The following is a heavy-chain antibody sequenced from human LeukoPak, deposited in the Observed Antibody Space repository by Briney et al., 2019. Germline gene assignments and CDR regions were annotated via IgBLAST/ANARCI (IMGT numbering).Heavy chain of an antibody. Sequence: PGGSLRLSCAASGFTFSSYAMHWVRQAPGKGLEWVAVISYDGSNKYYADSVKGRFTISRDNSKNTLYLQMNSLRAEDTAVYYCARENPPAYDAFDIWGQGTMVTVSS. CDR3: ARENPPAYDAFDI. CDR1: GFTFSSYA. D-gene: IGHD1-14*01. J-gene: IGHJ3*02. V-gene: IGHV3-30-3*01. CDR2: ISYDGSNK.